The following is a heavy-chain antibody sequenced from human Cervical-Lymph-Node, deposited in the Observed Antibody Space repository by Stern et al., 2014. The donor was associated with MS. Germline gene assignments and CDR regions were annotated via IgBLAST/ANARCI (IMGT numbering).Heavy chain of an antibody. J-gene: IGHJ6*02. CDR3: ARGRVDITMVRGVPRFSYYGMDV. CDR2: INPNSGGT. Sequence: QVQLVQSGAEVKKPGASVKVSCKASGYTFTGYYMHWVRQAPGQGLEWMGWINPNSGGTNYAQKFQGWVTMTRDTSISTAYMELSRLRSDDTAVYYCARGRVDITMVRGVPRFSYYGMDVWGQGTTVTVSS. V-gene: IGHV1-2*04. D-gene: IGHD3-10*01. CDR1: GYTFTGYY.